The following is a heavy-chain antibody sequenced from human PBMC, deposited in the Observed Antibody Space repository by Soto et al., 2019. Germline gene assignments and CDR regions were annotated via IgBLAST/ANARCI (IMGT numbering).Heavy chain of an antibody. D-gene: IGHD5-18*01. CDR3: ATEAAHEGYPYGGTFDY. Sequence: EVQLVESGGGLMQPGRSLRLSCAASGFTFDDYAMYWVRQAPGQGLEWVSSIGWNGGNIDYADSVKGRFTISRDNAKNSLYLQMSSLRTDETVLYYCATEAAHEGYPYGGTFDYWGQGVLVSVSS. CDR2: IGWNGGNI. V-gene: IGHV3-9*01. CDR1: GFTFDDYA. J-gene: IGHJ4*02.